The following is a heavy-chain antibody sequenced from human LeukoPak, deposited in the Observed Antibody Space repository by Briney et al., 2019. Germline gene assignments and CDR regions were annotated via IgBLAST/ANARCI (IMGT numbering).Heavy chain of an antibody. J-gene: IGHJ4*02. Sequence: SETLSLTCTVSGGSISNYFWSWIRQPPGKGLEWIGYIYYSGSTNYNPFLKSRVTISVDTSKNQFSLKLSSVTAADTAVYYCARADYGDYGIDYWGQGTLVTVSS. D-gene: IGHD4-17*01. V-gene: IGHV4-59*01. CDR3: ARADYGDYGIDY. CDR2: IYYSGST. CDR1: GGSISNYF.